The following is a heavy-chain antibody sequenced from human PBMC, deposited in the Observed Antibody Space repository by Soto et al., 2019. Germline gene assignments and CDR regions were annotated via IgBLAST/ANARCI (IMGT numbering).Heavy chain of an antibody. J-gene: IGHJ4*02. D-gene: IGHD5-12*01. CDR2: ISSSSYI. CDR1: GFTFSSYS. CDR3: ASVRGYSGYGGPYPDY. V-gene: IGHV3-21*01. Sequence: GGSLRLSCAASGFTFSSYSMNWVRQAPGKGLEWVSSISSSSYIYYADSVKGRFTISRDNAKNSLYLQMNSLRAEDTAVYYCASVRGYSGYGGPYPDYWGQGTLVTVSS.